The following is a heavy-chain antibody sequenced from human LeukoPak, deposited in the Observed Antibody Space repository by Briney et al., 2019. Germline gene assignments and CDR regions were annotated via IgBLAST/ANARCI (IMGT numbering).Heavy chain of an antibody. CDR1: GFTFRNYW. CDR3: ARATPSGWYWY. CDR2: IKQDGGEK. J-gene: IGHJ4*02. V-gene: IGHV3-7*01. D-gene: IGHD6-19*01. Sequence: GGSLRLSCAASGFTFRNYWMNWVRQAPGKGLEWVANIKQDGGEKSYVDSVKGRFTISRDNAKNSLHLQMNSLRAEDTAVYYCARATPSGWYWYWGQGTLVTVSS.